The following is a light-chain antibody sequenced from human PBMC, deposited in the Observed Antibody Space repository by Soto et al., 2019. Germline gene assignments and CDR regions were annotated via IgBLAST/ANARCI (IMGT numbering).Light chain of an antibody. V-gene: IGLV2-14*01. CDR3: SSFPPPTPRV. CDR1: SSDVGGYKY. J-gene: IGLJ1*01. Sequence: SALTQPASVSGAPGQSIAISCPGTSSDVGGYKYVSWYQQHPGKAPKLMIYDVSNRPSGVSDRLSGSKSGHTAPLTLSGLQAKEEADYYCSSFPPPTPRVFGTGTKVPVL. CDR2: DVS.